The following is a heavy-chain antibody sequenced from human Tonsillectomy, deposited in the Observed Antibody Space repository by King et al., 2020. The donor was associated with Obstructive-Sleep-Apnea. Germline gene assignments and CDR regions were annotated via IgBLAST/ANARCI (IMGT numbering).Heavy chain of an antibody. V-gene: IGHV3-30-3*01. J-gene: IGHJ4*02. Sequence: VQLVESGGGVVQPGRSLRLSCAASGFTFSSYAMHWVRQAPGKGLEWVAVISYDGSNKYYADSVKGRFTISRDNSKNTLYLQMNSLRAEDTAVYYCARDFMVFDYGDYVSDYWGQGTLVTVSS. D-gene: IGHD4-17*01. CDR2: ISYDGSNK. CDR1: GFTFSSYA. CDR3: ARDFMVFDYGDYVSDY.